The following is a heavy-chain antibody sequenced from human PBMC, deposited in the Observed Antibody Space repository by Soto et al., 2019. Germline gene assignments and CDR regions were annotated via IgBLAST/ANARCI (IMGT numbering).Heavy chain of an antibody. D-gene: IGHD2-2*02. CDR3: ARARCSSTSCYTQGDFDI. CDR1: GYPFTSYA. V-gene: IGHV1-3*01. J-gene: IGHJ3*02. Sequence: ASVKVSCKASGYPFTSYAMHWVRQAPGQRLEWMGWINAGNGNTKYSQKFQGRGTITRDTSASTAYMELSSMRSEDTAVYYCARARCSSTSCYTQGDFDIWGQGTMVTV. CDR2: INAGNGNT.